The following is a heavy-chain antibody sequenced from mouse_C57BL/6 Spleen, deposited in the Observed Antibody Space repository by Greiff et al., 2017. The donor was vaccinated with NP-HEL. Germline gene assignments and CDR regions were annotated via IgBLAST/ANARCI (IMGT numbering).Heavy chain of an antibody. CDR1: GYAFTNYL. CDR3: ARRGLYGDYAMDY. CDR2: INPGSGGT. V-gene: IGHV1-54*01. Sequence: VQLQQSGAELVRPGTSVKVSCKASGYAFTNYLIEWVKQRPGQGLEWIGVINPGSGGTNYNEKFKGKATLTADKSSSTAYMQLSSLTSEDSAVYFCARRGLYGDYAMDYWGQGTSVTVSS. J-gene: IGHJ4*01. D-gene: IGHD1-1*01.